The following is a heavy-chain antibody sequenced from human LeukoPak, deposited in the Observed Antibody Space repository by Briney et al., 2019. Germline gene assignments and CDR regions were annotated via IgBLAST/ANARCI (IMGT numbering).Heavy chain of an antibody. CDR1: GFTFSSYG. CDR2: IWYDGSNK. V-gene: IGHV3-33*06. D-gene: IGHD4-11*01. J-gene: IGHJ6*03. CDR3: AKEPHYSNYAYYMDV. Sequence: GRSLRLSCAASGFTFSSYGMHWVRQAPGKGLEWVAVIWYDGSNKYYADSVKGRFTISRDNSKNTLYLQMNSLRAEETAVYYCAKEPHYSNYAYYMDVWGKGTTVTVSS.